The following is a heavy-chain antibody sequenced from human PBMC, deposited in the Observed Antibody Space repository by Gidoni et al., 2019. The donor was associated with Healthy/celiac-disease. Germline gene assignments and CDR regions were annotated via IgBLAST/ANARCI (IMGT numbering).Heavy chain of an antibody. D-gene: IGHD3-3*01. V-gene: IGHV3-21*01. J-gene: IGHJ2*01. CDR1: GFTFSSYS. Sequence: EVQLVESGGGLVKPGGSLRLSCAASGFTFSSYSMNWVRQAPGKGLDWVSSISSSSSYIYYADSVKGRFTISRDNAKNSLYLQMNSLRAEDTAVYYCARDGGDRLEWFPAGYFDLWGRGTLVTVSS. CDR3: ARDGGDRLEWFPAGYFDL. CDR2: ISSSSSYI.